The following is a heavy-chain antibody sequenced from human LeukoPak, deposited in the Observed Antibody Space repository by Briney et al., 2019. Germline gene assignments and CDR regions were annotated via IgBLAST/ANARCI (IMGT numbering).Heavy chain of an antibody. CDR3: AGPGGQEGRQAYYYYYYMDV. V-gene: IGHV1-46*01. CDR1: GYTFTSYY. CDR2: INPSVGST. J-gene: IGHJ6*03. Sequence: VASVKVSCKASGYTFTSYYMHWVRQAPGQGLEWMGIINPSVGSTSYAQKFQGRVTMTRDMSTSTVYMELSSLRSEDTAVYYCAGPGGQEGRQAYYYYYYMDVWGKGTTVTVSS. D-gene: IGHD2-15*01.